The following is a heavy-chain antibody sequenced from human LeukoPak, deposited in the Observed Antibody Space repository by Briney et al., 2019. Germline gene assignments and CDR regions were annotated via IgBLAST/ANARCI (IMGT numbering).Heavy chain of an antibody. CDR2: ISSSSSYI. CDR1: GFTFSSYS. CDR3: ARDNNPGLDY. V-gene: IGHV3-21*01. D-gene: IGHD1-14*01. Sequence: RGSLRLSCAASGFTFSSYSMNWVRQAPGKGLEWVSSISSSSSYIYYADSVKGRFTISRDNAKNSLYLQMNSLRGEDTAVYYCARDNNPGLDYWGQGTLVTVSS. J-gene: IGHJ4*02.